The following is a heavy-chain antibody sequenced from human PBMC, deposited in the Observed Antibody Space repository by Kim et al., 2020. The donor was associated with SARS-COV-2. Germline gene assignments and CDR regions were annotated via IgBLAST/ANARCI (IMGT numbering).Heavy chain of an antibody. V-gene: IGHV3-11*01. J-gene: IGHJ4*02. CDR2: TT. Sequence: TTYYADSVKGRFTISRDNTKQSLYLQMTGLRADDTAVYYCARDPGSPDSWGQGTLVTVSS. D-gene: IGHD3-10*01. CDR3: ARDPGSPDS.